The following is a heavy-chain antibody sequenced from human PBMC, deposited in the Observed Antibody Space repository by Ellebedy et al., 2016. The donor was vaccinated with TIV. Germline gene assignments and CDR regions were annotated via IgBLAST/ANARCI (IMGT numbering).Heavy chain of an antibody. Sequence: MPSETLSLTCTVSGASINSYWNWIRQPPGRGLEYMGYVYYSGKTNYSPSLKDRVTISLDTSKGQFSLNLNSVTAADTAVYYCAIKSLSNWSFDLWGRGTLVTVSS. J-gene: IGHJ2*01. CDR3: AIKSLSNWSFDL. CDR1: GASINSY. CDR2: VYYSGKT. V-gene: IGHV4-59*01.